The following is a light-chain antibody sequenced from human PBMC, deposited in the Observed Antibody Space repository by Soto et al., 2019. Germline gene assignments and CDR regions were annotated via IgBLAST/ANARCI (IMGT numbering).Light chain of an antibody. CDR2: KAS. CDR3: QNYNTYPWK. J-gene: IGKJ1*01. V-gene: IGKV1-5*03. Sequence: DIQMTQSPSILSASVGYIVTITCRSSQSISSWLAWYQQKPGKAPNLLIHKASHLESGVPSRFSGSGSGTEFTLTISSLQPGDLATYYCQNYNTYPWKFGQGTKVDIK. CDR1: QSISSW.